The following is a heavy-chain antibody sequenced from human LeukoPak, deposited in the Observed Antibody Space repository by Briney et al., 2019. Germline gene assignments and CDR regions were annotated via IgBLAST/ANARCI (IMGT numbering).Heavy chain of an antibody. D-gene: IGHD3-10*01. CDR1: GFTFSSYG. V-gene: IGHV3-30*18. Sequence: GSLRLSCAASGFTFSSYGMHWVRQAPGKGLEWVAVISYDGSNKYYADSVKGRFTISRDNAKNSLYLQMNSLRAEDTALYYCAKAKGSGSYYNQFDYWGQGTLVTVSS. CDR2: ISYDGSNK. CDR3: AKAKGSGSYYNQFDY. J-gene: IGHJ4*02.